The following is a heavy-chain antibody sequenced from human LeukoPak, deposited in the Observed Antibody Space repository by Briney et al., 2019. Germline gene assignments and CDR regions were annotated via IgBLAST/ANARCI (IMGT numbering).Heavy chain of an antibody. CDR2: INSDGSST. D-gene: IGHD3-16*02. J-gene: IGHJ4*02. Sequence: GGSLRLSCAASGFTFSSYWMHWVRQAPGKGLVWVSRINSDGSSTSYADSVKGRFTISRDNAKNTLYLQMNSLRVEDTAVYYCARDELPLGELSPLDYWGQGTLVTVSS. CDR1: GFTFSSYW. V-gene: IGHV3-74*01. CDR3: ARDELPLGELSPLDY.